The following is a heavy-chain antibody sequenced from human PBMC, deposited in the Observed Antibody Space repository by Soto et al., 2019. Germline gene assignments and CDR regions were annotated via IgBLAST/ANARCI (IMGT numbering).Heavy chain of an antibody. CDR2: IIPILGIA. CDR3: ARHNRRGCSSTSCYGTDAFDI. D-gene: IGHD2-2*01. V-gene: IGHV1-69*02. CDR1: GGTFSSYT. Sequence: QVQLVQSGAEVKKPGSSVKVSCKASGGTFSSYTISWVRQAPGQGLEWMGRIIPILGIANYEQKFQGRVTSTADKSTSTAYMELSSLRSEDTAVYYCARHNRRGCSSTSCYGTDAFDIWGQGTMVTVSS. J-gene: IGHJ3*02.